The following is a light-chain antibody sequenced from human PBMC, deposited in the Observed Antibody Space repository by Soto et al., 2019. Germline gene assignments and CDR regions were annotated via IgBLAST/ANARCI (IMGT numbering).Light chain of an antibody. CDR2: GES. CDR1: QSVTSNY. V-gene: IGKV3-20*01. Sequence: EIVLTQSPGTLSLSPGERATLSCGASQSVTSNYLAWYQQKPGQAPRILIFGESTRATGTPDGLTGSGYGTDFTLTISRLEPEDFAVYYCQHYYTSYTTFGQGAKV. CDR3: QHYYTSYTT. J-gene: IGKJ1*01.